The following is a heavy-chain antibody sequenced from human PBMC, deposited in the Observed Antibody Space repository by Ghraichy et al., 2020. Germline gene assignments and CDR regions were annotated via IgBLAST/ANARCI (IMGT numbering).Heavy chain of an antibody. CDR1: GFIFNSYA. CDR2: ISYDGSSK. J-gene: IGHJ4*02. D-gene: IGHD2-15*01. V-gene: IGHV3-30*04. CDR3: AKVGSGLTGYFDF. Sequence: LRLSCAASGFIFNSYAMHWVRHAPGKGLEWVALISYDGSSKYYADYVKGRFTISRDNSKNTVSLQMNSLTVEDTAVYYCAKVGSGLTGYFDFWGQGTLVSVSS.